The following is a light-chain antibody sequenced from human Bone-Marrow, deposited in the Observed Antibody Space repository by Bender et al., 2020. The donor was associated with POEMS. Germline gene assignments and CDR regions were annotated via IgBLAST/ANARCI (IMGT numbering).Light chain of an antibody. CDR3: QSYDSSLSVYV. CDR1: SSDVGGYSY. V-gene: IGLV2-8*01. J-gene: IGLJ1*01. Sequence: QSALTQPPSASGSPGHSVAISCTGTSSDVGGYSYVSWYQQHPGKAPKLIIYEVTKRPSGVSDRFSGSKSGTSASLAITGLQAEDEADFYCQSYDSSLSVYVFGTGTKVTVL. CDR2: EVT.